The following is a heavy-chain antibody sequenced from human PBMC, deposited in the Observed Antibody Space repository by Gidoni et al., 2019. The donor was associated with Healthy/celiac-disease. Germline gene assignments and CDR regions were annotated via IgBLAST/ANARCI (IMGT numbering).Heavy chain of an antibody. CDR3: TRDRIAAAGTHYYGMDV. CDR1: GFTFGDYA. CDR2: IRSKAYGGTT. Sequence: EVQLVESGGGLVQPGRSLRLSCTASGFTFGDYAMSWVRQAPGKGLEWVGFIRSKAYGGTTEYAASVKGRFTISRDDSKSIAYLQMNSLKTEDTAVYYCTRDRIAAAGTHYYGMDVWGQGTTVTVSS. D-gene: IGHD6-13*01. J-gene: IGHJ6*02. V-gene: IGHV3-49*04.